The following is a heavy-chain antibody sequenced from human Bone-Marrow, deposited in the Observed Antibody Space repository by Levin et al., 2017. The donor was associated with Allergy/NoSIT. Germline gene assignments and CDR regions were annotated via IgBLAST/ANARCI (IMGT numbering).Heavy chain of an antibody. D-gene: IGHD5-18*01. J-gene: IGHJ6*02. CDR2: ISYDGNVR. CDR1: GFSFSDYG. V-gene: IGHV3-30*18. CDR3: AKDLKRGGYSNGFYYGMDV. Sequence: GGSLRLSCAPSGFSFSDYGIHWVRQAPGKGLEWVAVISYDGNVRYYADSAKGRFTVSRDNVKNTVYLQMNSLRAEDTAMYYCAKDLKRGGYSNGFYYGMDVWGQGTTVTVSS.